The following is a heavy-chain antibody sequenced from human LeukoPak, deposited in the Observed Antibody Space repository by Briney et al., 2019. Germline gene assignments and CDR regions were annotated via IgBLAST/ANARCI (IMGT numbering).Heavy chain of an antibody. D-gene: IGHD5-18*01. Sequence: GRSLRLSCAASGFTFDDYAMHWVRQAPGKGLEWVSGISWNSGSIGYADSVKGRFTISRDNAKNSLYLQMNSLRAEDTAVYYCAREGGRGTAMVRYYFDYWGQGTLVTVSS. V-gene: IGHV3-9*01. CDR3: AREGGRGTAMVRYYFDY. CDR2: ISWNSGSI. J-gene: IGHJ4*02. CDR1: GFTFDDYA.